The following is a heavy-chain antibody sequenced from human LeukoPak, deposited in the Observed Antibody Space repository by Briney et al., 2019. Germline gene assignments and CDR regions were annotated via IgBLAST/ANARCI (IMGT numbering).Heavy chain of an antibody. CDR1: GGSISSSNYY. CDR3: ARVGGWHYSGSPPI. V-gene: IGHV4-39*07. D-gene: IGHD5-12*01. CDR2: IYYSGNT. Sequence: PSETLSLTCSVSGGSISSSNYYWGWIRQPPGKGLEWIGSIYYSGNTYYNPSLNSRVTISVDTSKNQFSLRLSSVTAADTAVYYCARVGGWHYSGSPPIWGQGTMVTVSS. J-gene: IGHJ3*02.